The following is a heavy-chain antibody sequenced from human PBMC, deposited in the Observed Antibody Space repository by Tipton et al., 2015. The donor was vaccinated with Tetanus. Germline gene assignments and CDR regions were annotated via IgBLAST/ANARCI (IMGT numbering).Heavy chain of an antibody. J-gene: IGHJ2*01. CDR2: IYPSDSDT. CDR3: ARRLGPYTGDYIWHFDL. Sequence: QLVQSGAEVKKAGESLKISCKGSGYSFSGYWIGWVRQMPGKGLEWMAIIYPSDSDTRYSPSFQGHVTISADTSITTAYLQLSSLKVSDTAMYYCARRLGPYTGDYIWHFDLWGRGTQVTVSS. CDR1: GYSFSGYW. D-gene: IGHD7-27*01. V-gene: IGHV5-51*01.